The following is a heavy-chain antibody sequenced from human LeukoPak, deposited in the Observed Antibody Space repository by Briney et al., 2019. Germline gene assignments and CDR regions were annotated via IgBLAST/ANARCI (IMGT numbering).Heavy chain of an antibody. CDR1: GGSFSSNSYY. V-gene: IGHV4-39*01. Sequence: SETLSLTCTVSGGSFSSNSYYWGWIRQPPGKGLEWIGNIYYSGSTYYNPSLKSRVTISVDTSKNQFSLRLSPVTAADTAVYYCARHLKMGRDGYNHWYFDLWGRGTLVTVSS. D-gene: IGHD5-24*01. CDR3: ARHLKMGRDGYNHWYFDL. CDR2: IYYSGST. J-gene: IGHJ2*01.